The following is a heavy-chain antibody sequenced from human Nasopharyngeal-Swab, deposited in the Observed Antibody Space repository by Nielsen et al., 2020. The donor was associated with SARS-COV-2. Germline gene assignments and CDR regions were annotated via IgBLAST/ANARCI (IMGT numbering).Heavy chain of an antibody. D-gene: IGHD2-15*01. Sequence: GESLKISCQGSGYSFTSYWIGWVRQMPGKGLEWMGIIYPGDSETRYSPSFEGQVTISVDKSISTAYLQWSSLKASDTAMYYCARVQGYCTGGSCYSVFYYFAMDVWGQGTTVTVSS. CDR3: ARVQGYCTGGSCYSVFYYFAMDV. CDR1: GYSFTSYW. V-gene: IGHV5-51*01. CDR2: IYPGDSET. J-gene: IGHJ6*02.